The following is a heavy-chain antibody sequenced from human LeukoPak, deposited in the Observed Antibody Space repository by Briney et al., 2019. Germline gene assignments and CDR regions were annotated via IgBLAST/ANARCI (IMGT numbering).Heavy chain of an antibody. Sequence: PGGSLRLSCAASGYTFSSYNMNWFRQAPAKGLEWVSSISSSSSYIYYADSVKGRFTISRDNAKNSLSLQMNSLRAEDTAVYDCARGRSAWWGQGTLVTVSS. J-gene: IGHJ4*02. CDR2: ISSSSSYI. V-gene: IGHV3-21*01. CDR1: GYTFSSYN. CDR3: ARGRSAW.